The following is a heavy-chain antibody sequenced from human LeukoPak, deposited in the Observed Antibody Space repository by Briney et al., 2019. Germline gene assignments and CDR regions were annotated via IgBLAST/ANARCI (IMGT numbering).Heavy chain of an antibody. CDR3: ARARIDTAKMVWGY. D-gene: IGHD5-18*01. J-gene: IGHJ4*02. V-gene: IGHV3-21*04. CDR1: GFTFSSYS. Sequence: GGSLRLSCAASGFTFSSYSMNWVRQAPGKGLEWVSSISSSSSYIYYADSVKGRFTISRDNAKNSLYLQMNSLRAEDTAVYYCARARIDTAKMVWGYWGQGTLVTVSS. CDR2: ISSSSSYI.